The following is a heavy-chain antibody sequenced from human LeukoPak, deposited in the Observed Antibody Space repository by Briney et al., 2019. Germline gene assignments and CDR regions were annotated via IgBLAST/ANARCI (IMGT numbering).Heavy chain of an antibody. CDR3: AKDAIYKNSVWDYFDY. CDR2: TGDDT. D-gene: IGHD5-24*01. V-gene: IGHV3-23*01. J-gene: IGHJ4*02. CDR1: GFSFSDYA. Sequence: EGSLRLSCAASGFSFSDYAMTWVRQAPGKGLEWVSSTGDDTYYADSVKGRFTISRDDSKDTLFLQINSLRVEDTAVYYCAKDAIYKNSVWDYFDYLGQGTLVTVSS.